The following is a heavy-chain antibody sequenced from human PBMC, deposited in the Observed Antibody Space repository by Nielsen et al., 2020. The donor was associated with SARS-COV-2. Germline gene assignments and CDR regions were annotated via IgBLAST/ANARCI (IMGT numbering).Heavy chain of an antibody. CDR1: GGSISSYY. Sequence: SETLSLTCTVSGGSISSYYWSWIRQPPGKGLEWIGYIYYSGSTNYNPSLKSRVTISVDTSKNQFSLKLSSVTAADTAVYYCARGPPWGAVAGTPQPFDYWGQGTLVTVSS. D-gene: IGHD6-19*01. V-gene: IGHV4-59*01. J-gene: IGHJ4*02. CDR2: IYYSGST. CDR3: ARGPPWGAVAGTPQPFDY.